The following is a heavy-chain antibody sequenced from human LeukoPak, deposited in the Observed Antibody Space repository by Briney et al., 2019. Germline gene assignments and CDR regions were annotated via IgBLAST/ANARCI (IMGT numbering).Heavy chain of an antibody. V-gene: IGHV4-59*08. J-gene: IGHJ4*02. CDR3: ARSNLGNLIDY. D-gene: IGHD1-1*01. Sequence: PSETLSLTCTVSGDSISTYYWTWIRQPPGKGLEWIGYIFYSGSTNYSPSLKSRVTISIDTSKSQSSLKLSSVTAADTAVYYCARSNLGNLIDYWGQGALVTVSS. CDR2: IFYSGST. CDR1: GDSISTYY.